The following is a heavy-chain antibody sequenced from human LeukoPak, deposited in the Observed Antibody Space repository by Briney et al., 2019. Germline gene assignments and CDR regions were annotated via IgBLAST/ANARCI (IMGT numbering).Heavy chain of an antibody. CDR1: GFPFSASA. J-gene: IGHJ4*02. D-gene: IGHD6-19*01. Sequence: GGSLRLSCAASGFPFSASAMTWVRQAPGKGLEWVSAISGSGGSTYYADSVKGRFTISRDNSKNTLYLQMNSLRAEDTAVYYCAKDRRSSGWHWFDYWGQGTLVTVSS. CDR2: ISGSGGST. CDR3: AKDRRSSGWHWFDY. V-gene: IGHV3-23*01.